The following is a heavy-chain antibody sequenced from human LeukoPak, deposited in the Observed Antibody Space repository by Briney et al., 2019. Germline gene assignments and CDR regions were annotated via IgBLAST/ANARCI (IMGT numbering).Heavy chain of an antibody. CDR3: ARSRSSWYYFDY. Sequence: SETLSLTCTVSGGSISSYYWSWIRQPPGKGLEWIGYIYYSGSTNYNPSPKRRVTISEDTSKNQFSLKLSSVTAADTAVYYCARSRSSWYYFDYWGQGTLVTVSS. D-gene: IGHD6-13*01. V-gene: IGHV4-59*08. J-gene: IGHJ4*02. CDR2: IYYSGST. CDR1: GGSISSYY.